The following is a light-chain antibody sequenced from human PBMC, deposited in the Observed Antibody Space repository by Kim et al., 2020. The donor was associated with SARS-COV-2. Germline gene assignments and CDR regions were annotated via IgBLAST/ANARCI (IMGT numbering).Light chain of an antibody. CDR2: DAS. J-gene: IGKJ2*01. V-gene: IGKV1-33*01. CDR3: QHHHHLPYT. Sequence: DIEMTQSPASLSASVGDRVTITCQASQDISNYLNWYQQKPGKAPKLLIYDASNLETGVPSRFSGSGSQTNLTFTISSLQPEDVATYYCQHHHHLPYTFGQGTKLEI. CDR1: QDISNY.